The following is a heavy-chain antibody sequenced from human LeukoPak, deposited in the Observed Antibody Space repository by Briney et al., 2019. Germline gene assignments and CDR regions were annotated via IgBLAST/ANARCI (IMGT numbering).Heavy chain of an antibody. Sequence: PGGSLRLSCAASGFSFNNYAMYWVRQAPGKGLEWVALISYDGGDKYYAESMKGRFTISRDNTKNTVYLQMNSLRTEDTAVYYCAKVIPHGGDAFDIWGQGTMVTVSS. CDR1: GFSFNNYA. D-gene: IGHD2-21*01. CDR3: AKVIPHGGDAFDI. J-gene: IGHJ3*02. V-gene: IGHV3-30*18. CDR2: ISYDGGDK.